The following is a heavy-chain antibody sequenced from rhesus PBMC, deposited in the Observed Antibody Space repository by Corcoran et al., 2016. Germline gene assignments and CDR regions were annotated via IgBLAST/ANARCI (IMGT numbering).Heavy chain of an antibody. CDR3: ARDGGSDSYSRDV. J-gene: IGHJ5-2*01. Sequence: QLQESGPGLVKPSETLSLTCTVSGDSLSYFWWSWIRQSPGKGLEGIGEIRGGGGTTHSSPTLKSRVTFSTDASKSQFSLKLTSVTAADTAIYYCARDGGSDSYSRDVWGHGVQVTVSS. CDR1: GDSLSYFW. CDR2: IRGGGGTT. D-gene: IGHD3-22*01. V-gene: IGHV4-80*01.